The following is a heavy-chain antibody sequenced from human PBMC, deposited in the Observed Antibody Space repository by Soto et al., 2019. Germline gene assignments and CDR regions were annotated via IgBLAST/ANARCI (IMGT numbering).Heavy chain of an antibody. D-gene: IGHD1-26*01. Sequence: QVQLQESGPGLVKPSQTLSLTCIVSGGSISSGNNFWSWIRQPPGKGLEWIGYIFYSGTAHYNSSLKSRVTISIDSSENQFSLNLSSVTAADTAMYYCAREVSTTVHQGADDAFDLWGQGTMVTVSS. CDR3: AREVSTTVHQGADDAFDL. J-gene: IGHJ3*01. CDR2: IFYSGTA. CDR1: GGSISSGNNF. V-gene: IGHV4-30-4*01.